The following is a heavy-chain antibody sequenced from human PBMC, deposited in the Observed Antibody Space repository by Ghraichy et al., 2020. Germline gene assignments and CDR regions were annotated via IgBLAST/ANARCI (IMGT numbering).Heavy chain of an antibody. CDR2: IYYSGST. J-gene: IGHJ6*02. CDR1: GGYISSYY. CDR3: GRVRREQLVTNYYYYYGMDV. Sequence: SETLSLTCTVSGGYISSYYWSWIRQPPGKGLEWIGYIYYSGSTNYNPSLKSRVTISGDTSKNQFSRKLSSGTAADTAVYYCGRVRREQLVTNYYYYYGMDVWGQGTTVTVSS. V-gene: IGHV4-59*01. D-gene: IGHD6-13*01.